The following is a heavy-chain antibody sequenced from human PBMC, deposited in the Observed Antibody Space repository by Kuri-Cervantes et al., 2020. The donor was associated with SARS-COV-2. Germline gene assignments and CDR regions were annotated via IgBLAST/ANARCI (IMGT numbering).Heavy chain of an antibody. CDR1: GYSFTSYW. Sequence: GESLKISCKGSGYSFTSYWIGWVRQMPGKGLEWMGIIYPGDSDTRYSPSFQGQVTISADKSISTAYLQWSSLKASDTAMYYCARPDGMTTVMEWFDPWGQGTLVTVSS. CDR2: IYPGDSDT. D-gene: IGHD4-17*01. V-gene: IGHV5-51*01. CDR3: ARPDGMTTVMEWFDP. J-gene: IGHJ5*02.